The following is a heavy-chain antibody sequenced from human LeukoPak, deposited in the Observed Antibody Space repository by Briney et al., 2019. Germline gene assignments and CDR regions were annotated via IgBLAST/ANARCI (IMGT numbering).Heavy chain of an antibody. D-gene: IGHD3-22*01. CDR1: GFTFSDYY. V-gene: IGHV3-11*01. CDR2: ISSSGGMI. Sequence: GGSLRLSCAASGFTFSDYYMSWIRQAPGKGLELISYISSSGGMIYYADSVKDRFTISRDNAKDSVYLQINSLRAEDTAVYYCARDHTYYYDSSGYYDDYWGQGTLVTVSS. J-gene: IGHJ4*02. CDR3: ARDHTYYYDSSGYYDDY.